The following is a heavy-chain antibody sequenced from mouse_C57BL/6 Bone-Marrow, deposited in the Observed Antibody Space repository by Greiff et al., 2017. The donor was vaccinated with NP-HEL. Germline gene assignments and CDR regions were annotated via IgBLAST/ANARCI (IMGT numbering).Heavy chain of an antibody. Sequence: EVQLQQSGPELVKPGASVKISCKASGYSFTGYYMNWVKQSPEKSLEWIGEINPSSGGTTYNQKFKAKATLTVDKSSSTAYMQLKSLTSEDSAVYYCARRGVGDYDWGQGTTLTVSS. D-gene: IGHD2-13*01. V-gene: IGHV1-42*01. CDR3: ARRGVGDYD. CDR2: INPSSGGT. J-gene: IGHJ2*01. CDR1: GYSFTGYY.